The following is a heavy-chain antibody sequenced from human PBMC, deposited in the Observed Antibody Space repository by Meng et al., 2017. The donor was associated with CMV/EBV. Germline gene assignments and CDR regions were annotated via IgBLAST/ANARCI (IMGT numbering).Heavy chain of an antibody. J-gene: IGHJ5*02. D-gene: IGHD3-3*01. Sequence: SCAASGFTFSSYGMHWVRQAPGKGLEWVAFIRYDGSNKYYADSVKGRFTISRDNSKNTLYLQMNSLRAEDTAVYYCAKDSVRGITIFGVVNLGGWFDPWGQGTLVTVSS. CDR1: GFTFSSYG. V-gene: IGHV3-30*02. CDR3: AKDSVRGITIFGVVNLGGWFDP. CDR2: IRYDGSNK.